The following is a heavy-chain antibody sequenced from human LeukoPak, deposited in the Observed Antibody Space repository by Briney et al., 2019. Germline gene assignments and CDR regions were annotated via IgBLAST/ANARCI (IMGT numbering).Heavy chain of an antibody. V-gene: IGHV1-69*01. CDR3: AREDSSGYDGWFDP. Sequence: SVKVSCKASGGTFSSYAISWARQAPGQGLEWMGGIIPIFGTANYAQKFQGRVTITADESTSTAYMELSSLRSGDTAVYYCAREDSSGYDGWFDPWGQGTLVTVSS. J-gene: IGHJ5*02. CDR2: IIPIFGTA. D-gene: IGHD3-22*01. CDR1: GGTFSSYA.